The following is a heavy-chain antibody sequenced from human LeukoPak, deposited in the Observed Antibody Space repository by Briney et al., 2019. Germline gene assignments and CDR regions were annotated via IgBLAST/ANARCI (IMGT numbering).Heavy chain of an antibody. CDR1: GGSLNTFY. CDR2: VYTSGSF. D-gene: IGHD2/OR15-2a*01. V-gene: IGHV4-4*07. Sequence: SETLSLTCTVSGGSLNTFYWSWIRQPAGKRLEWIGRVYTSGSFSYNPSLKSRLTMSVDTSKNQFSLKLGSVTAADTAVYYCARLSPRSYYYYYGMDVWGQGTTVTVSS. J-gene: IGHJ6*02. CDR3: ARLSPRSYYYYYGMDV.